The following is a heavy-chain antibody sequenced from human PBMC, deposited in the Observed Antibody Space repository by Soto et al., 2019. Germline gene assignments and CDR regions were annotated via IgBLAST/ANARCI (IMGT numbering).Heavy chain of an antibody. Sequence: TRGSLRLSCASSGFTFSNYGMHWVRQTPGKGLEWVALILYDGSNKYYADSVKGRFTISRDNSKNTLYLQVSSLRAEDTAVYYCAKSRDAYNFYFYYGMDVWGQGTPVTVSS. J-gene: IGHJ6*01. D-gene: IGHD1-1*01. CDR3: AKSRDAYNFYFYYGMDV. V-gene: IGHV3-30*18. CDR2: ILYDGSNK. CDR1: GFTFSNYG.